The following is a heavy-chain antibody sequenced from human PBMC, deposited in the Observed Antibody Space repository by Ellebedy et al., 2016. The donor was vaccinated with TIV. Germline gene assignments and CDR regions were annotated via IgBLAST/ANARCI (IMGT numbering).Heavy chain of an antibody. V-gene: IGHV4-59*08. CDR1: GGSISNYY. Sequence: SETLSLTCTVSGGSISNYYWSWIRQPPGKGLEWIGHIYYTGNTNSNPSLKSRVTISLDTSKKPFSLKLSSVTAADSAVYYCAGYFYDTSGYFSFDYWGQGALVTVSS. J-gene: IGHJ4*02. D-gene: IGHD3-22*01. CDR3: AGYFYDTSGYFSFDY. CDR2: IYYTGNT.